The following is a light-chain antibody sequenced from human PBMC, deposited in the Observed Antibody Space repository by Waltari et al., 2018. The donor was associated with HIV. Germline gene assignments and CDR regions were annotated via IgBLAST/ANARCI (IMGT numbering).Light chain of an antibody. Sequence: QSALTQPRSVSGSPGQSVTISCTGTSSDVGGYNYVSWYQQHPGKAPKFMIYDVNKRPAGVPVRSSGSKSGNTASLTISGLQAEDEADYYCCSYADNYPVVFGGGTKLTVL. CDR1: SSDVGGYNY. V-gene: IGLV2-11*01. CDR2: DVN. CDR3: CSYADNYPVV. J-gene: IGLJ2*01.